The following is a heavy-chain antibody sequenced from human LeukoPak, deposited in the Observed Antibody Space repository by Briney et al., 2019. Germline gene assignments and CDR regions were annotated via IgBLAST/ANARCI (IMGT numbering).Heavy chain of an antibody. V-gene: IGHV4-31*03. J-gene: IGHJ4*02. CDR3: ARDGAPTRYGDSYQT. CDR1: GGSISSGGYY. D-gene: IGHD4-17*01. Sequence: SETLSLTCTVSGGSISSGGYYWSWIRQHPGKGLEWIGYIYYSGSTYYNPSLKSRVTISVDTSKNQFSLKLSSVTAADTAVYYCARDGAPTRYGDSYQTWGQGTLVTVSS. CDR2: IYYSGST.